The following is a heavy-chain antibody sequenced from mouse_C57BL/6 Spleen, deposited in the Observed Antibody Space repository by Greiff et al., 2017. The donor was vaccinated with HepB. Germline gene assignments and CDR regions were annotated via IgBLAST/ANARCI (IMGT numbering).Heavy chain of an antibody. Sequence: EVQLQQSGPELVKPGASVKIPCKASGYTFTDYNMDWVKQSHGKSLEWIGDINPNNGGTIYNQKFKGKATLTVDKSSSTAYMELRSLTSEDTAVYYCARGDYDYDEGYAMDYWGQGTSVTVSS. J-gene: IGHJ4*01. CDR3: ARGDYDYDEGYAMDY. CDR2: INPNNGGT. V-gene: IGHV1-18*01. D-gene: IGHD2-4*01. CDR1: GYTFTDYN.